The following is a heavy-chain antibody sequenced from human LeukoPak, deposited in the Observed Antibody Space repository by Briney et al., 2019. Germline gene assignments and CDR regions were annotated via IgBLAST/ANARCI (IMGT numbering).Heavy chain of an antibody. CDR3: ARVVSLQLWTPRVTFDI. J-gene: IGHJ3*02. CDR1: GYTFTSYG. CDR2: MNPNSGNT. Sequence: GASVKVSCKASGYTFTSYGISWVRQATGQGLEWMGWMNPNSGNTGYAQKFQGRVTITRNTSISTAYMELSSLRSEDTAVYYCARVVSLQLWTPRVTFDIWGQGTMVTVSS. V-gene: IGHV1-8*03. D-gene: IGHD5-18*01.